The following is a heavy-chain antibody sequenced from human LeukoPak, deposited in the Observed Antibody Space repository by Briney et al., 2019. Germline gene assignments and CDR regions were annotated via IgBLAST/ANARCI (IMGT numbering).Heavy chain of an antibody. J-gene: IGHJ3*02. V-gene: IGHV1-69*05. CDR3: ARDSVHDFWSGYSRRGFAFDI. CDR1: GGTFSSYA. CDR2: IIPIFGTA. Sequence: SVKVSCKASGGTFSSYAISWVRQAPGQGLEWMGRIIPIFGTANYAQKFQGRVTVTTDESTSTAYMELSSLRSEDTAVYYCARDSVHDFWSGYSRRGFAFDIWGQGTMVTVSS. D-gene: IGHD3-3*01.